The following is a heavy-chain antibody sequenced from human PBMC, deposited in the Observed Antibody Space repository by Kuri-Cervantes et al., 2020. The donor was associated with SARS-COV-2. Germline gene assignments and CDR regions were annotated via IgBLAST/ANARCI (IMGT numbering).Heavy chain of an antibody. CDR2: IYSESDAAQYAAPDGETT. CDR1: GFTFTNHA. Sequence: GGSLRLSCTASGFTFTNHAMSWVRQAPGKGLEWVGRIYSESDAAQYAAPDGETTDYAAPMKDRFIISRDDSKNTLFLQMNFLQTEDTAVYYCATGPLDYWGHGTLVTVSS. V-gene: IGHV3-15*01. CDR3: ATGPLDY. J-gene: IGHJ4*01.